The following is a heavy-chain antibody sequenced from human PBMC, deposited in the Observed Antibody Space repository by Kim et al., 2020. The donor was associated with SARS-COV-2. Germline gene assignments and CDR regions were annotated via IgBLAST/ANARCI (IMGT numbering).Heavy chain of an antibody. D-gene: IGHD3-22*01. CDR1: GGSISSSSYY. V-gene: IGHV4-39*01. Sequence: SETLSLTCTVSGGSISSSSYYWGWIRQPPGKGLEWIGSIYYSGSTYYNPSLKSRVTIPVDTSKNQFSLKLSSVTAADTAVYYCARLRYDSSGYYYGMDVWGQGTTVTVSS. CDR2: IYYSGST. CDR3: ARLRYDSSGYYYGMDV. J-gene: IGHJ6*02.